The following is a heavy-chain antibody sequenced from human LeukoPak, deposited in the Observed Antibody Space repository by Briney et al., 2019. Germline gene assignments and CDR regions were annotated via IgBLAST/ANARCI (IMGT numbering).Heavy chain of an antibody. CDR2: ISWNSGSI. D-gene: IGHD1-7*01. J-gene: IGHJ6*04. CDR1: GFTVSINS. V-gene: IGHV3-9*01. Sequence: GGSLRLSCTVSGFTVSINSMSWVRQAPGKGLEWVSGISWNSGSIGYADSVKGRFTISRDNAKNSLYLQMNSLRAEDTALYYCAKAPDRRITRTVDVWGKGTTVTISS. CDR3: AKAPDRRITRTVDV.